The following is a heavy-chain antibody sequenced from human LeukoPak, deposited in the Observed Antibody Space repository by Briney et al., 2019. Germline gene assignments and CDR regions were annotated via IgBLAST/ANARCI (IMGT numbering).Heavy chain of an antibody. Sequence: PSETLSLTCVFYGESFSGYYWSWIRQPPGKGLEWIGEINHSGSTNYNPSLKSRVTISVDTSKNQFSLKLSSVTAADTAVYYCARHGYYYDSSGYESGDYWGQGTLVTVSS. D-gene: IGHD3-22*01. J-gene: IGHJ4*02. V-gene: IGHV4-34*01. CDR3: ARHGYYYDSSGYESGDY. CDR2: INHSGST. CDR1: GESFSGYY.